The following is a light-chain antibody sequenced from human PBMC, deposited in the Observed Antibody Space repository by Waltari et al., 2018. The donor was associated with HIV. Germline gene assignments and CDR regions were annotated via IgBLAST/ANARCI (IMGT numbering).Light chain of an antibody. J-gene: IGKJ2*01. V-gene: IGKV1-33*01. CDR1: QDIKKN. CDR3: VQYDNLPYT. CDR2: DGV. Sequence: LQLTQSPSSVSLSVGDRVTITCQATQDIKKNLNWYQQKPGKAPRLMVYDGVRLEEGVTSRFSGSGSGTDYSLTIDDLQPEDIGIYYCVQYDNLPYTFGRGTKVEVK.